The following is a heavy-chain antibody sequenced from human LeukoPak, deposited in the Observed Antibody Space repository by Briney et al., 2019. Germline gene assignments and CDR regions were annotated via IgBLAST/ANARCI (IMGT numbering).Heavy chain of an antibody. CDR2: ISHDGDNK. D-gene: IGHD2-2*01. V-gene: IGHV3-30*04. Sequence: GGSLRLSCAVSGVTFSGYAMHVVRQAPVKGLEWVTVISHDGDNKYLADSVKGRFTISRDNSKNTHYLQMNSLRAEDTAVYYCARVPCSSASCYDDFFDYWGQGTLVTVSS. CDR3: ARVPCSSASCYDDFFDY. J-gene: IGHJ4*02. CDR1: GVTFSGYA.